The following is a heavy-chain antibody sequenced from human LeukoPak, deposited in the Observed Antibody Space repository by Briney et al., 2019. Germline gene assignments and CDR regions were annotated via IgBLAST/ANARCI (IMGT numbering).Heavy chain of an antibody. D-gene: IGHD4-23*01. CDR3: ARAGLRWGAFDI. CDR1: GGSFSGFY. CDR2: IHYSGNT. J-gene: IGHJ3*02. V-gene: IGHV4-34*01. Sequence: SETLSLTCAVYGGSFSGFYWSWIRQPQGKGLEWIGEIHYSGNTNYNPSLRSRVTISLDTPNNQFSLKLSSVTAADTAVYYCARAGLRWGAFDIWGQGTMVTVSS.